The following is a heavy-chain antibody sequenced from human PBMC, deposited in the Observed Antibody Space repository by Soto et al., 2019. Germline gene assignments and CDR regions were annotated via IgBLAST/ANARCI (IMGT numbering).Heavy chain of an antibody. Sequence: DVHLLESGGGSVRPGGSRRLSCAASGFTFTNYPMSWVRQSPGKRLEGVSSVSHSGGTTKYADSVKGRFTISRDDSNKTLYLQMDSLRAEDTAMYYCAKFDSRWGYFDYWGHGTLVTVSS. D-gene: IGHD6-19*01. CDR1: GFTFTNYP. CDR2: VSHSGGTT. V-gene: IGHV3-23*01. J-gene: IGHJ4*01. CDR3: AKFDSRWGYFDY.